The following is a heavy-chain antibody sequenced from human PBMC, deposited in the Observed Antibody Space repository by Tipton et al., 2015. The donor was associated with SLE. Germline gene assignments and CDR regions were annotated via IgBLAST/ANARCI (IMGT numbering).Heavy chain of an antibody. J-gene: IGHJ4*02. CDR1: GESFSGYF. CDR3: ARVAPTEVFDY. D-gene: IGHD1-1*01. V-gene: IGHV4-34*12. CDR2: IIHSGVT. Sequence: LRLSCAVYGESFSGYFWSWIRQPPGKGLEWIGEIIHSGVTNYNPSLKSRVTISVDTSKNQVSLKLSSVTAADTAVYYCARVAPTEVFDYWGQGTLVTVSS.